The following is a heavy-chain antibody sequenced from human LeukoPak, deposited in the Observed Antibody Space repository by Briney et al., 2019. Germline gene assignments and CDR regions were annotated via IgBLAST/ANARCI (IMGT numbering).Heavy chain of an antibody. Sequence: GGSLRLSRAASGFTVSSNYMSWVRQAPGKGLEWVSVIYSGGSTYYADSVKGRFTISRDNSKNTLYLQMNSLRAEDTAVYYCAREPSFGVVIMGGQGTLVTVSS. D-gene: IGHD3-3*01. J-gene: IGHJ4*02. CDR3: AREPSFGVVIM. CDR2: IYSGGST. V-gene: IGHV3-66*02. CDR1: GFTVSSNY.